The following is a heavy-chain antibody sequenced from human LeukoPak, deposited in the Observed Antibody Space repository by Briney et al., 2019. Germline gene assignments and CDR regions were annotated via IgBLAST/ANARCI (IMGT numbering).Heavy chain of an antibody. CDR2: ISWNSGSI. CDR3: ARGYCSGGSCSKFDY. Sequence: GRSLRLSCAASGFTFDDYAMHWVRQAPGKGLEWVSGISWNSGSIGYADSVKGRFTISRDNSKNTLYLQMNSLRADDTAMYYCARGYCSGGSCSKFDYWGQGTLVTVSS. V-gene: IGHV3-9*01. CDR1: GFTFDDYA. D-gene: IGHD2-15*01. J-gene: IGHJ4*02.